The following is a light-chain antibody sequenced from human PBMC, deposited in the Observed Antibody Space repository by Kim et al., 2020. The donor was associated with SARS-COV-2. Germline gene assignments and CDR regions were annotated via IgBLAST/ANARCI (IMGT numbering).Light chain of an antibody. V-gene: IGLV3-9*01. CDR3: QVWDSSTDVV. Sequence: VALGQTARITCGGNNIGSKNVHWYQQKPGQAPVLVIYRDTKRPSRIPDRFSGSNAGNTATLTISRAQAGDEADYYCQVWDSSTDVVFGGGTQLTVL. J-gene: IGLJ2*01. CDR2: RDT. CDR1: NIGSKN.